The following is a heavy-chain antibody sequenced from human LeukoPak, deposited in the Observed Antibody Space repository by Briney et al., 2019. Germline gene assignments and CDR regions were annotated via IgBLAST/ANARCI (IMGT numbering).Heavy chain of an antibody. V-gene: IGHV3-30-3*01. J-gene: IGHJ4*02. CDR3: GGGVPAY. D-gene: IGHD3-16*01. Sequence: GGSLRLSCAAAGFTFSSYAMHWVRQAPGKGLEWVAVISYDGSNKYYADSVKGRFTISRDNSKNTLYLQMNSLRAEDTAVYYCGGGVPAYWGQGTLVTVSS. CDR1: GFTFSSYA. CDR2: ISYDGSNK.